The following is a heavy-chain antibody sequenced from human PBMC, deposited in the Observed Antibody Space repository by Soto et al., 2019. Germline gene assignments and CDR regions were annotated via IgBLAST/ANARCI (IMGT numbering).Heavy chain of an antibody. CDR1: GASLSSGDYY. CDR2: IYYNGNN. J-gene: IGHJ4*02. V-gene: IGHV4-30-4*01. D-gene: IGHD2-21*02. CDR3: ARERRGGDSDGGVDY. Sequence: QVQLQESGPGLVRPSQTLSLTCIVSGASLSSGDYYWSWIRQPPGKGLEWIAFIYYNGNNFYNPSLKRRVTIAIDTSNNQFSLKVRSVTAADTAVYYRARERRGGDSDGGVDYWGQGTLVTVSS.